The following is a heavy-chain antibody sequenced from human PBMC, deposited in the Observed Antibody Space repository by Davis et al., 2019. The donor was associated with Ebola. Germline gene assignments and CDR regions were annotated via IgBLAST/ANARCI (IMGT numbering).Heavy chain of an antibody. CDR1: GFTFSDYY. CDR2: ISSSSSYT. CDR3: ARGSGSYSSAFDI. Sequence: GESLKISCAASGFTFSDYYMSWIRQAPGKGLEWVSYISSSSSYTNYADSVKGRFTISRDNAKNSLYLQMNSLRDEDTAVYYCARGSGSYSSAFDIWGQETMVTVSS. D-gene: IGHD1-26*01. J-gene: IGHJ3*02. V-gene: IGHV3-11*06.